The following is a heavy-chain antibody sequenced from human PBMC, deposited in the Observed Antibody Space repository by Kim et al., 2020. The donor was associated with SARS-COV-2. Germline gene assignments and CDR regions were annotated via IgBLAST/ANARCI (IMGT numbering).Heavy chain of an antibody. D-gene: IGHD5-12*01. J-gene: IGHJ6*02. CDR1: GFSFSSHS. Sequence: GGSLRLSCVASGFSFSSHSMNWVRQAPGKGLEWLSYIGGSGSPIYYVDSVKGRFTISRDNAKNSLYLQMNSLRDDDTAIYYCARDWISWGGLDLWGQGTTVTVSS. CDR2: IGGSGSPI. V-gene: IGHV3-48*02. CDR3: ARDWISWGGLDL.